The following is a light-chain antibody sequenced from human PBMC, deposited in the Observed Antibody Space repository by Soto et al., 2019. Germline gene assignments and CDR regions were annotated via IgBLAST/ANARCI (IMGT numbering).Light chain of an antibody. CDR2: GAS. V-gene: IGKV3-20*01. CDR1: QTVNSN. CDR3: QQYGSSGT. J-gene: IGKJ1*01. Sequence: EVVLTQSPATLSVSAGERATLSCRASQTVNSNLAWYQKKPGQAPRLLIYGASNRATGIPDRLSGSGSGTDFTLTISRMEPEDFAVYYCQQYGSSGTFGQGTKVDIK.